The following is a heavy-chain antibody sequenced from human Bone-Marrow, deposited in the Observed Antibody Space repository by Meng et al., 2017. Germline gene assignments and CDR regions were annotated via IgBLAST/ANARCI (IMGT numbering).Heavy chain of an antibody. CDR2: ISSSSSYI. V-gene: IGHV3-21*01. D-gene: IGHD5-12*01. CDR1: GFTFSSYS. J-gene: IGHJ4*02. CDR3: ARAQYSGYDKHFDY. Sequence: GGPLRLSCAASGFTFSSYSMNWVRQAPGKGLEWVSSISSSSSYIYYADSVKGRFTISRDNAKNSLYLQMNSLRAEDTAVYYCARAQYSGYDKHFDYWGQGTLVTVSS.